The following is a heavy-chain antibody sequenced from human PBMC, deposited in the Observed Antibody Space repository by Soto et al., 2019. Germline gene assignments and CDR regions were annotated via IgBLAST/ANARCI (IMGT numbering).Heavy chain of an antibody. CDR3: ATYCSSPSCRSY. CDR2: IKEDGGER. Sequence: ESGGGLVQPGGSLRISCAASGFTFSTYWMTWVRQAPGKGLEWVANIKEDGGERYYVDSVKGRFTISRDNAKNSLFLQMNSLRAEDTAVYYCATYCSSPSCRSYWGQGTLVTVSS. V-gene: IGHV3-7*05. D-gene: IGHD2-2*01. J-gene: IGHJ4*02. CDR1: GFTFSTYW.